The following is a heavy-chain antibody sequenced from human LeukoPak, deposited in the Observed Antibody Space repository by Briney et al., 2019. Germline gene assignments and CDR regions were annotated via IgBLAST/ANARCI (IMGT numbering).Heavy chain of an antibody. D-gene: IGHD3-3*01. CDR1: GFTFSRYS. Sequence: GGSLRLSCAASGFTFSRYSMNWVRQAPGKGLEWISHISNSSSTIYNADSVKGRFTISRDNAKNSVYLQMSSLRPEDTAVYYCARGVQEGFLEWVGDYWGQGTLVTVSS. J-gene: IGHJ4*02. CDR3: ARGVQEGFLEWVGDY. V-gene: IGHV3-48*01. CDR2: ISNSSSTI.